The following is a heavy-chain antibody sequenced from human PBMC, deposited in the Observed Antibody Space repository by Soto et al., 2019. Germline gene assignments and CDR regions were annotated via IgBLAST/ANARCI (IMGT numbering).Heavy chain of an antibody. CDR2: INHSGST. Sequence: SETLSLTCTVSGGSISSYYWSWIRQPPGKGLEWIGEINHSGSTNYNPSLKSRVTISVDTSKNQFSLKLSSVTAADTAVYYCASRDYYYYMDVWGKGTTVTVSS. J-gene: IGHJ6*03. CDR1: GGSISSYY. CDR3: ASRDYYYYMDV. V-gene: IGHV4-59*12.